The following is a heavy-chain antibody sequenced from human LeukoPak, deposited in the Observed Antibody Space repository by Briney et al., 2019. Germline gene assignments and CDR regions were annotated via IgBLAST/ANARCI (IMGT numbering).Heavy chain of an antibody. D-gene: IGHD3-22*01. J-gene: IGHJ4*02. V-gene: IGHV3-15*01. CDR1: GFTFSNAW. CDR2: IKSKTDGGTT. CDR3: TNSPYYYDSSGYYPGY. Sequence: GSLRLSCAASGFTFSNAWMSWVRQAPGKGLEWVGRIKSKTDGGTTDYAAPVKGRFTISRDDSKNTLYLQMNSLKTEDTAVYYCTNSPYYYDSSGYYPGYWGQGTLVTVSS.